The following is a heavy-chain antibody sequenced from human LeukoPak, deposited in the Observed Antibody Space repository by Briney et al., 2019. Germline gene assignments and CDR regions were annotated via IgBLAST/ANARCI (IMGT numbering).Heavy chain of an antibody. J-gene: IGHJ3*02. Sequence: GGSLRLSCAASGFTFDNYPLHWVRQAPGKGLEWVSVISGDGDKTYYAASLRGRFTISRDNTKNSLFLQMNSLTTEDTAFYYCVKDIDTVGTNAFDIWGQGKMVTVSS. CDR1: GFTFDNYP. CDR2: ISGDGDKT. CDR3: VKDIDTVGTNAFDI. V-gene: IGHV3-43*02. D-gene: IGHD2-8*02.